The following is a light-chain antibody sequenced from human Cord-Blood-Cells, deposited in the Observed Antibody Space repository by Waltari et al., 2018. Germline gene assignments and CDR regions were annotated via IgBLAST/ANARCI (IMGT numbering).Light chain of an antibody. Sequence: QSALTQPASVSGSHGQSITISCPGTRSDVGSSNRVSWYQQHPGKAPKLMIYEVSKRPSGVSNRFSGSKSGNTASLTISGLQAEDEADYYCCSYAGSSTLYVFGTGTKVTVL. CDR2: EVS. CDR3: CSYAGSSTLYV. CDR1: RSDVGSSNR. J-gene: IGLJ1*01. V-gene: IGLV2-23*02.